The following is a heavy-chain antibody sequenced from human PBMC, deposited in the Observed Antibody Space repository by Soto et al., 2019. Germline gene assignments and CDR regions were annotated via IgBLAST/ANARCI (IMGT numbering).Heavy chain of an antibody. D-gene: IGHD5-18*01. V-gene: IGHV3-21*01. CDR2: ISSSSSYI. Sequence: GGSLRLSCAASGFTFSSYSMNWVRQAPGKGLEWVSSISSSSSYIYYADSVKGRFTISRDNAKHSLYLQMNSLRAEDTAVYYCARDGVLQQTFDYWGQGTLVTVS. CDR3: ARDGVLQQTFDY. J-gene: IGHJ4*02. CDR1: GFTFSSYS.